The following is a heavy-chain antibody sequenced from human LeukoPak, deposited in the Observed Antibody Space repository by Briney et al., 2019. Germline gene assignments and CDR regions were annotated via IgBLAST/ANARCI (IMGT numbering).Heavy chain of an antibody. V-gene: IGHV3-23*01. D-gene: IGHD3-3*01. J-gene: IGHJ6*02. CDR1: GFTFSSYA. CDR3: ARVPYYDFWSGYLGAGSSGENYYYGMDV. Sequence: PGGSLRLSCAASGFTFSSYAMSWVRQAPGKGLEWVSAISGSGGSTYYADSVKGRFTISRDNSKNTLYLQMNSLRAEDTAVYYCARVPYYDFWSGYLGAGSSGENYYYGMDVWGQGTTVTVSS. CDR2: ISGSGGST.